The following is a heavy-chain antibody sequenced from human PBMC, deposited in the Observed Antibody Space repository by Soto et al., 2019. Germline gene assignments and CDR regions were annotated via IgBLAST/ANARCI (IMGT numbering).Heavy chain of an antibody. CDR1: GGSISSYY. Sequence: SETLSLTCSVSGGSISSYYWSWIRQPPGKGLEWIGYIYYNGNTNYNPSLKSRVTISVDTSKNQFSLKLTSVIAADTAVYYCARHVDTAKAYYFDYWGQGTLVTVS. CDR3: ARHVDTAKAYYFDY. V-gene: IGHV4-59*01. CDR2: IYYNGNT. J-gene: IGHJ4*02. D-gene: IGHD5-18*01.